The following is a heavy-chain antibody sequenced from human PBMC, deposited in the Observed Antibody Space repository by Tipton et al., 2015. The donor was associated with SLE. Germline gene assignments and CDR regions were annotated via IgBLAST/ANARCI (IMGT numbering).Heavy chain of an antibody. CDR1: GVTFSSYW. Sequence: SLRLSCAASGVTFSSYWMHWVRQAPGKGLVWVSRINSDGSTTNYADSVKGRFTISRDNAKNSLYLQMNSLRGEDTAVYYCARVGDELRLLAGGDYWGQGTLVTVSS. J-gene: IGHJ4*02. CDR2: INSDGSTT. V-gene: IGHV3-74*01. D-gene: IGHD3-3*01. CDR3: ARVGDELRLLAGGDY.